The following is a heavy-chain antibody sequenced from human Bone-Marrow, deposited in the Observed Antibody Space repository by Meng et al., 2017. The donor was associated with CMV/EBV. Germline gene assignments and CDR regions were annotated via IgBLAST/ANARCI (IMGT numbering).Heavy chain of an antibody. CDR3: AKDEGVRLRLGELSLSLGH. CDR2: ISWDGGST. CDR1: GFTFDDFT. V-gene: IGHV3-43D*03. Sequence: GGSLRLSCAASGFTFDDFTMHWVRQAPGKGLEWVSLISWDGGSTYYADSVKGRFTISRDNSKNSLYLQMNSLRAEDTALYYCAKDEGVRLRLGELSLSLGHWGQGTLVTVSS. J-gene: IGHJ4*02. D-gene: IGHD3-16*02.